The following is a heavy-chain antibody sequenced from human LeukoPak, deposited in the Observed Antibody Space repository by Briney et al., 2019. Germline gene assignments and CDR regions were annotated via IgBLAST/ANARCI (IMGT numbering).Heavy chain of an antibody. J-gene: IGHJ4*02. V-gene: IGHV3-7*01. D-gene: IGHD1-26*01. CDR1: GTTFDSHY. CDR3: ASAAGWESAY. Sequence: GGSLRPSCAASGTTFDSHYMTWVRQTPEKGLEWVANINQDGSEKNYVDSVEGRFTISRDNAKKSLYLQMNSLRAEDTAVYYCASAAGWESAYWGQGTLVTVSS. CDR2: INQDGSEK.